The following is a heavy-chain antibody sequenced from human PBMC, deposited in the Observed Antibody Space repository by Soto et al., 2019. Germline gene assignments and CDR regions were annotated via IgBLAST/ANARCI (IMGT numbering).Heavy chain of an antibody. CDR1: GFIFSNYV. V-gene: IGHV3-23*04. Sequence: EVKLVDSGGGLVQPGGSLRLSCAASGFIFSNYVMSWVRQAPGKGMEWVSSISDSGGTSYYADSVKGRFTISRDNSKNTLYRQMNSLRAEDTAIYYCAKRPIALLPFDYWGQGTLVTVSS. D-gene: IGHD1-26*01. CDR3: AKRPIALLPFDY. CDR2: ISDSGGTS. J-gene: IGHJ4*02.